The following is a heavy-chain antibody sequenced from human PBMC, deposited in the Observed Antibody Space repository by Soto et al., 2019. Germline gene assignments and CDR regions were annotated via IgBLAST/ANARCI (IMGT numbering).Heavy chain of an antibody. CDR1: GGSISSSSYY. V-gene: IGHV4-39*01. Sequence: TLSLTCTVSGGSISSSSYYWGWIRQPPGKGLEWIGSIYYSGSTYYNPSLKSRVTISVDTSKNQFSLKLSSVTAADTAVYYCARSLYGSGRNYYYYYGMDVWGQETTVTVSS. D-gene: IGHD3-10*01. J-gene: IGHJ6*02. CDR2: IYYSGST. CDR3: ARSLYGSGRNYYYYYGMDV.